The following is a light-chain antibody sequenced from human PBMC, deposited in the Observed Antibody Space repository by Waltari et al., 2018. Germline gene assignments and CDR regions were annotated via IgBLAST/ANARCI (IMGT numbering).Light chain of an antibody. CDR3: QQYNIWPPKYT. J-gene: IGKJ2*01. Sequence: EIVMTQSPATLSVSPGEGATLSCTASQSVSSNLAWYQQNPGQAPRLLIYRASTRATGIPARFSGSGSGTEFTLTISSLQSEDFAVYYCQQYNIWPPKYTFGQGTKLEIK. CDR1: QSVSSN. CDR2: RAS. V-gene: IGKV3-15*01.